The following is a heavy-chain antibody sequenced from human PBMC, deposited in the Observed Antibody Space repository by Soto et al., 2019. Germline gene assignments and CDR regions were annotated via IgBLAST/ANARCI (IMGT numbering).Heavy chain of an antibody. J-gene: IGHJ5*02. Sequence: QVQLVESGGGLVKPGGSLRLSCAASGFTFSDYYMSWIRQAPGKGLEWVSYISSSSSYTNYADSVKGRFTISRDNAKNPLVLEKNSLGGGGPGGFFCGGGGVVTAVTWGQGTLVTVSS. CDR1: GFTFSDYY. D-gene: IGHD2-21*02. V-gene: IGHV3-11*06. CDR3: GGGGVVTAVT. CDR2: ISSSSSYT.